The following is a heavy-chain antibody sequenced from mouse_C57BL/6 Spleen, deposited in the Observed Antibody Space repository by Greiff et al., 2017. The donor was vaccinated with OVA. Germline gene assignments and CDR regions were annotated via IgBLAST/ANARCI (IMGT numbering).Heavy chain of an antibody. V-gene: IGHV5-6*02. CDR3: ARHDGNYAY. CDR1: GFTFSSYG. D-gene: IGHD2-3*01. CDR2: ISSGGSYT. J-gene: IGHJ3*01. Sequence: DVMLVESGGDLVKPGGSLKLSCAASGFTFSSYGMSWVRQTPDKRLEWVATISSGGSYTYYPDSVKGRFTISRDNAKNTLYLQMSSLKSEDTAMYYCARHDGNYAYWGQGTLVTVSA.